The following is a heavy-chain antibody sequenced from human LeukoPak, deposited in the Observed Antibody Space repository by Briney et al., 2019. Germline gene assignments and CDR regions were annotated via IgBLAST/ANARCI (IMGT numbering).Heavy chain of an antibody. Sequence: GGSLRLSCAASGFTFSDRYMIWVRQIPGKGLEWISYISPSGGNIYYADSVKDRFTVSRDNAQNSVFLQINSLRGEDTAFYYCARASDLLMWFGAIDHWAQGTLVTVSS. CDR3: ARASDLLMWFGAIDH. V-gene: IGHV3-11*01. D-gene: IGHD3-10*01. CDR1: GFTFSDRY. J-gene: IGHJ4*02. CDR2: ISPSGGNI.